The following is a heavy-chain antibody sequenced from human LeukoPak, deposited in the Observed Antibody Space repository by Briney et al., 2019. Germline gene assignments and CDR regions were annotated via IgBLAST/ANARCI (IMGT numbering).Heavy chain of an antibody. CDR1: GGSVSSGSYY. CDR2: IYYSGST. V-gene: IGHV4-61*01. J-gene: IGHJ4*02. Sequence: SETLSLTCTVSGGSVSSGSYYWSWIRQPPGKGLEWIGDIYYSGSTNYNPSLKSRVTISVDTSKNQFSLKLSSVTAADTAVYYCARDRCSSTSCYVDYWGQGTLVTVSS. CDR3: ARDRCSSTSCYVDY. D-gene: IGHD2-2*01.